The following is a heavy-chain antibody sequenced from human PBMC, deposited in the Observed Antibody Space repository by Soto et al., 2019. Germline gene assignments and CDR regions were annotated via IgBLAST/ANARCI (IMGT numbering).Heavy chain of an antibody. Sequence: QVQLVQSGAEVKKPGASVKVSCKASGCTFTSYDINWVRQATGQGLEWMGWMNPNSGNTGYAQKFQGRVTMTRNTSISTAYMELSSLRSEDTAVYYCARGFFRYCTNGVCYTERGWFDPWGQGTLVTVSS. J-gene: IGHJ5*02. V-gene: IGHV1-8*01. CDR3: ARGFFRYCTNGVCYTERGWFDP. CDR1: GCTFTSYD. D-gene: IGHD2-8*01. CDR2: MNPNSGNT.